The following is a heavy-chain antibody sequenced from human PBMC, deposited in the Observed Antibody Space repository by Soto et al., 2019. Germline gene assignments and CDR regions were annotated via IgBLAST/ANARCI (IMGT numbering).Heavy chain of an antibody. D-gene: IGHD4-4*01. Sequence: PGGSLRLSCAASGFTFSSYAMSWVRQAPGKGLEWVSAISGSGGSTYYADSVKGRFTISRDNSKNTLYLQMDSLRAEDTAVYYCAKKGTVTNYYYYYMDVWGKGTTVTVSS. CDR2: ISGSGGST. V-gene: IGHV3-23*01. CDR1: GFTFSSYA. CDR3: AKKGTVTNYYYYYMDV. J-gene: IGHJ6*03.